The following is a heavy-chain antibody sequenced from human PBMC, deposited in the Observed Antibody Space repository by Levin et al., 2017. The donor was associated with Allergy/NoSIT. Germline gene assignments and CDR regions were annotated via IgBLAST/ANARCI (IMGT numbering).Heavy chain of an antibody. D-gene: IGHD3-10*01. V-gene: IGHV4-34*01. Sequence: PSQTLSLTCAVYGGSFSGYYWSWIRQPPGKGLEWIGEINHSGSTNYNPSLKSRVTISVDTSKNQFSLKLSSVTAADTAVYYCARGGYLLWLSYWGQGTLVTVSS. CDR1: GGSFSGYY. J-gene: IGHJ4*02. CDR3: ARGGYLLWLSY. CDR2: INHSGST.